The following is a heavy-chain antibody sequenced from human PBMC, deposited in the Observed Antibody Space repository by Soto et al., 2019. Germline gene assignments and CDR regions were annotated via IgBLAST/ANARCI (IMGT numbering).Heavy chain of an antibody. CDR2: ISGSGGST. CDR1: GFTFSSYA. Sequence: GGSLRLSCSASGFTFSSYAMSWVRQAPGKGLEWVSAISGSGGSTYYADSVKGRFTISRDNSKNTLYLQMNSLRAEDTAVYYCAKAGGPYYYYYGMDVWGQGTTVTVSS. V-gene: IGHV3-23*01. CDR3: AKAGGPYYYYYGMDV. J-gene: IGHJ6*02.